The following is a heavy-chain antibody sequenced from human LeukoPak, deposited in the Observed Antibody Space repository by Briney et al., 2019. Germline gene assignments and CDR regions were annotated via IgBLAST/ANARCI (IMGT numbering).Heavy chain of an antibody. D-gene: IGHD6-19*01. J-gene: IGHJ4*02. CDR2: INPNSGGT. CDR3: ARDADGSGWFFDY. Sequence: ASVKVSCKASGYTFTGYYMHWVRQAPGQGLEWMGWINPNSGGTNNAQKFQGRVTMTRDTSISTDYMELSRLRSDDTAVYYCARDADGSGWFFDYWGQGTLVTVSS. V-gene: IGHV1-2*02. CDR1: GYTFTGYY.